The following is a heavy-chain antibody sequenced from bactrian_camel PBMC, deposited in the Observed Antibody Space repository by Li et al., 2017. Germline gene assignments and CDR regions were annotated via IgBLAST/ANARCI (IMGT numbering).Heavy chain of an antibody. CDR2: TYTGFGGGNI. D-gene: IGHD6*01. CDR3: AAEPRQHESCVGSVVAIWAFGT. V-gene: IGHV3S40*01. Sequence: DVQLVESGGGSVQAGGSLRLSCAVSGFTYDKYCMGWFRQAPGKEREGVAATYTGFGGGNIYYDDSVKGRFTISRDNAKNTVYLQMNSLKPEDTAIYYCAAEPRQHESCVGSVVAIWAFGTTGQGTQVTVS. CDR1: GFTYDKYC. J-gene: IGHJ6*01.